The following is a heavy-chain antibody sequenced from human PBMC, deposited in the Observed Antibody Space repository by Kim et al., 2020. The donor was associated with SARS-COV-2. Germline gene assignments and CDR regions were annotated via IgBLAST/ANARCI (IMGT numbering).Heavy chain of an antibody. J-gene: IGHJ6*02. D-gene: IGHD2-2*01. CDR2: IIPIFGTA. Sequence: SVKVSCKASGGTFSSYAISWVRQAPGQGLEWMGGIIPIFGTANYAQKFQGRVTITADESTSTAYMELSSLRSEDTAVYYCARTSPRYCSSTSCQRASKSHYYYYYGMEVWGQGTTVTVSS. CDR3: ARTSPRYCSSTSCQRASKSHYYYYYGMEV. V-gene: IGHV1-69*13. CDR1: GGTFSSYA.